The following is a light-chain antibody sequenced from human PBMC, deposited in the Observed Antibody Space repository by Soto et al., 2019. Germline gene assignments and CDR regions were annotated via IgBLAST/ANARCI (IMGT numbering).Light chain of an antibody. Sequence: QSVLTQPPSASGTPGQRVTISCFGSSSNIGSNTVNWYQQLPGTAPKLLIYSNNQRPSGVPDRFSGSKSGTSAPLAISGLQSEDEADYYCAAWDDSLNGYVFGTGTKVTVL. V-gene: IGLV1-44*01. J-gene: IGLJ1*01. CDR3: AAWDDSLNGYV. CDR1: SSNIGSNT. CDR2: SNN.